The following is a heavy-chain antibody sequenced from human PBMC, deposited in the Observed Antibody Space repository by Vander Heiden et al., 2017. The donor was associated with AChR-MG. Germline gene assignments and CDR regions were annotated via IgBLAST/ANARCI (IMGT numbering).Heavy chain of an antibody. Sequence: QVQLQESGPGLVKPSQTLSLTCTVSGGSISSGDYYWSWIRQPPGKGLEWIGYIYYSGSTYYNPSLKSRVTISVDTSKNQFSLKLSSVTAADTAVYYCARALGPFEITEENWFDPWGQGTLVTVSS. CDR1: GGSISSGDYY. CDR2: IYYSGST. D-gene: IGHD1-20*01. J-gene: IGHJ5*02. V-gene: IGHV4-30-4*01. CDR3: ARALGPFEITEENWFDP.